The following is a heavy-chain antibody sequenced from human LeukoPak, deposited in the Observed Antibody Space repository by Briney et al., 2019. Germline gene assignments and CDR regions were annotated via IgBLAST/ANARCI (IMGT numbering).Heavy chain of an antibody. V-gene: IGHV4-39*01. CDR1: GGSISSSDYY. J-gene: IGHJ4*02. CDR3: ARAVAGTNFDY. D-gene: IGHD6-19*01. CDR2: IYYSGTT. Sequence: SETLSLTCTVSGGSISSSDYYWGWIRQPPGKGLEWIASIYYSGTTHYNPSHQSRVTMSVDTSKNQFSLKLSSVTAADTAVYYCARAVAGTNFDYWGQGTLVTVSS.